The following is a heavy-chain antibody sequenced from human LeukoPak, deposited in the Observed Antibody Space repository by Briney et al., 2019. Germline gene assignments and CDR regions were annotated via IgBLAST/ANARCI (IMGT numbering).Heavy chain of an antibody. V-gene: IGHV3-33*01. CDR1: GFTFSSYG. D-gene: IGHD2-21*01. CDR3: ARERLTFYYYMDV. Sequence: GRSLRLSCAASGFTFSSYGMHWVRQAPGKGLEWVAVIWYDGSNKYYADSVKGRFTISRDNSKNTLYLQMNSLRAEDTAVYYCARERLTFYYYMDVWGKGTTVTVSS. CDR2: IWYDGSNK. J-gene: IGHJ6*03.